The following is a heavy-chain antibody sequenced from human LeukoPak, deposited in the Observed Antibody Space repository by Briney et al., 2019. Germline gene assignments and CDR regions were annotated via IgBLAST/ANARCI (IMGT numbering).Heavy chain of an antibody. CDR2: INHSGSS. V-gene: IGHV4-39*07. J-gene: IGHJ5*02. D-gene: IGHD5-18*01. CDR1: GGSISSSSYY. CDR3: ARDQREYSYGQEYNWFDP. Sequence: SETLSLTCTVSGGSISSSSYYWGWIRQPPGKGLEWIGEINHSGSSNYNPSLKSRVTISVDTSKNQFSLKLSSVTAADTAVYYCARDQREYSYGQEYNWFDPWGQGTLVTVSS.